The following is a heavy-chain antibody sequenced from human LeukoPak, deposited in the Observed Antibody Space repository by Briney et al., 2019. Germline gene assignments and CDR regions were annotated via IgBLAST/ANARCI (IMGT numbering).Heavy chain of an antibody. CDR2: ISHSGST. CDR1: GGSFSGYY. V-gene: IGHV4-34*01. J-gene: IGHJ3*02. CDR3: ARRPGVGANVFPFDI. D-gene: IGHD1-26*01. Sequence: SETLSLTCAVYGGSFSGYYWSWIRQPPGKGLEWIGEISHSGSTNYNPSLKSRVTISVDTSKNQFSLKLSSVTAADTAVYYCARRPGVGANVFPFDIWGQGTMVTVSS.